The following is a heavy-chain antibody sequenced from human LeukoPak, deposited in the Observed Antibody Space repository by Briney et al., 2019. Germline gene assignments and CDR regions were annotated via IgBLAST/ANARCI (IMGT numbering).Heavy chain of an antibody. CDR1: GFTFSNYE. J-gene: IGHJ6*02. CDR3: ARGPSITMVRGARGYYGMDV. CDR2: ISDHGKSR. V-gene: IGHV3-48*03. Sequence: GGSLRLPCAASGFTFSNYEMNWVRQTPGKGLEWVSYISDHGKSRNYVDSVKGRFTISRDNAKNSLYLQMNSLRVEDTAVYYCARGPSITMVRGARGYYGMDVWGQGTTVTVSS. D-gene: IGHD3-10*01.